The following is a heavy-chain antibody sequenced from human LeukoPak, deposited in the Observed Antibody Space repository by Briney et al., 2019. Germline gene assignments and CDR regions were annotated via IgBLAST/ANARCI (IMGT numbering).Heavy chain of an antibody. D-gene: IGHD2-8*01. V-gene: IGHV3-13*01. CDR2: IGTAGDT. Sequence: PGGSLRLSCAASGFTFSSYDMHWVRQATGKGLEWVSAIGTAGDTYYPGSVKGRFTISRENAKNSLYLQMNSLRAGDTAVYYCARDSDRIVLMVYAINYYFDYWGQGTLVTVSS. CDR3: ARDSDRIVLMVYAINYYFDY. CDR1: GFTFSSYD. J-gene: IGHJ4*02.